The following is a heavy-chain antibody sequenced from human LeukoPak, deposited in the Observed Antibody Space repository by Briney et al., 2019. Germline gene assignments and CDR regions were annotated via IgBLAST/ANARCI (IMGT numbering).Heavy chain of an antibody. V-gene: IGHV4-34*01. D-gene: IGHD6-6*01. CDR1: GGSFNDYY. CDR3: ARGRAARF. J-gene: IGHJ4*02. Sequence: SETLSLTCAVYGGSFNDYYWIWIRQPPGKGLEWIGGIKPSGRTNYNPSLESRVTISVDTSKNQFSLKLSSVTAADTAVYYCARGRAARFWGQGTLVTVSS. CDR2: IKPSGRT.